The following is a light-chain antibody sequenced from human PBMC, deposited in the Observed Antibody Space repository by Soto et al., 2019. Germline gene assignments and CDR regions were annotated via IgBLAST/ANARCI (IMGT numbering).Light chain of an antibody. Sequence: QAVLTQPPSVSGAPGQRVTISCTGSSSNIGAGYDVHWYQQLPGTAPKLLIYGNSNRPSGVPDRFSGSKSGTSASLAITGLQAEDEADYYCQSYGSSPVVFGGGTKLTVL. CDR3: QSYGSSPVV. J-gene: IGLJ2*01. CDR2: GNS. V-gene: IGLV1-40*01. CDR1: SSNIGAGYD.